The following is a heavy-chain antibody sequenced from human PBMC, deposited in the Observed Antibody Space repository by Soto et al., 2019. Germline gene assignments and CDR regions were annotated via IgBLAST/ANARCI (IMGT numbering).Heavy chain of an antibody. Sequence: ASVKVSCKVSGYTLTELSMHWVRQAPGKGLEWMGGFDPEDGVTIYAQKFQGQVTISADKSISTAYLQWSSLKASDTAMYYCARFLGYCSGGSCYGDYYYYYMDVWGKGTTVTVSS. CDR2: FDPEDGVT. CDR3: ARFLGYCSGGSCYGDYYYYYMDV. V-gene: IGHV1-24*01. CDR1: GYTLTELS. D-gene: IGHD2-15*01. J-gene: IGHJ6*03.